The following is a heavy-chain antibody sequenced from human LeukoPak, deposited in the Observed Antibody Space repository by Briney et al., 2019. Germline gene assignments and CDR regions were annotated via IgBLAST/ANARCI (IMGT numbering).Heavy chain of an antibody. CDR3: ASSSGYVDDAFDI. CDR2: ISGSGGST. J-gene: IGHJ3*02. Sequence: PGGSLRLSCAASGFTFSSYAMSWVRQAPGKGLEWVSAISGSGGSTYYADSVKGRFTISRDNSKNTLYLQMNSLRAEDTAVYYCASSSGYVDDAFDIWGQGTMVTVSS. D-gene: IGHD3-22*01. V-gene: IGHV3-23*01. CDR1: GFTFSSYA.